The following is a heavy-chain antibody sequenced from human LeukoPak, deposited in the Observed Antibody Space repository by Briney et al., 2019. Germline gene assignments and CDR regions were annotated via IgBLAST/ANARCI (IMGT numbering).Heavy chain of an antibody. Sequence: ASVKVSCKASGYTFTGYYMHWVRQAPGQGLEWMGWINPNSGGTNYAQKFQGRVTMTRDTSISTAYMELSRLRSDDTAVYYCARADLWELRGGYYFDYWGQGTLVTVSS. CDR2: INPNSGGT. D-gene: IGHD1-26*01. V-gene: IGHV1-2*02. CDR1: GYTFTGYY. J-gene: IGHJ4*02. CDR3: ARADLWELRGGYYFDY.